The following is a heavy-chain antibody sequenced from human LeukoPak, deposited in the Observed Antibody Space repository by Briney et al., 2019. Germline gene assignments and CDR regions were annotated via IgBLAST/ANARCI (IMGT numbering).Heavy chain of an antibody. CDR1: GLTVSSSY. CDR3: ARDTDYYGSGRHGYFDH. CDR2: IYNDGST. D-gene: IGHD3-10*01. J-gene: IGHJ1*01. Sequence: TGGSLRLSCAASGLTVSSSYMSWVRQAPGKGLEWVSIIYNDGSTYYADSVKGRFTISRDNSKNTLHLQMNSLRAEDTAVYYCARDTDYYGSGRHGYFDHWGQGTLVTVSS. V-gene: IGHV3-66*01.